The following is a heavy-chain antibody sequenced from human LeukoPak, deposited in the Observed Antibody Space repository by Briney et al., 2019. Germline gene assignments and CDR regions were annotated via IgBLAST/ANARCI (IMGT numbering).Heavy chain of an antibody. CDR2: ISAYNGNT. CDR3: AKEPYRYSYGYGYFDY. D-gene: IGHD5-18*01. J-gene: IGHJ4*02. CDR1: GYTFTGYY. Sequence: ASVKVSCKASGYTFTGYYMHWVRQAPGQGLEWMGWISAYNGNTHYAQNLQGRVTMTTDTSTSTAYMELKSLRSDDTAVYYCAKEPYRYSYGYGYFDYWGQGTLVTVSS. V-gene: IGHV1-18*04.